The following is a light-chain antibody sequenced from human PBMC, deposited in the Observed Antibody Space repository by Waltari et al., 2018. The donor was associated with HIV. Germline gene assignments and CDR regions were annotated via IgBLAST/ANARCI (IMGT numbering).Light chain of an antibody. V-gene: IGLV2-14*02. CDR3: SSYSSVNTFVV. CDR1: SSDVGTYNL. Sequence: QSALTQPASVSGSPGQSITISCTGTSSDVGTYNLVSWYQQPPGEAPKLILFEVSERPSGVSSRFSGSKSGNTASLTISGLQAEDEADYYCSSYSSVNTFVVFGGGTKVTVL. J-gene: IGLJ2*01. CDR2: EVS.